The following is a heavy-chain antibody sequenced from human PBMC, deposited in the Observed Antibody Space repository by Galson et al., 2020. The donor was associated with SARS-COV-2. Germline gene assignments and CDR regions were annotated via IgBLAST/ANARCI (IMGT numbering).Heavy chain of an antibody. CDR3: AKSFRVSYANFDY. CDR1: GFTFSSYG. J-gene: IGHJ4*02. V-gene: IGHV3-30*02. Sequence: GESLKISCAASGFTFSSYGMHWVRQAPGKGLEWVAFIRYDGSNKYYADSVKGRFTISRDNSKNTLYLQMNSLRAEDTAVYYCAKSFRVSYANFDYWGQGTLVTVSS. CDR2: IRYDGSNK. D-gene: IGHD1-26*01.